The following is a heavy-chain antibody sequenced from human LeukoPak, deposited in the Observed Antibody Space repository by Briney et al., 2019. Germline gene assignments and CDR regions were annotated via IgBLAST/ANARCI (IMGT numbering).Heavy chain of an antibody. Sequence: SVKVSCKASGGTFSSYAISWVRQAPGQGLEWMGGIVPIFGTANYAQKFQGRVTITADESTSTAYMELSSLRSEDTAAYYCASTRERYSSSPSLEADDYWGQGTLVTVSS. CDR1: GGTFSSYA. V-gene: IGHV1-69*01. D-gene: IGHD6-6*01. J-gene: IGHJ4*02. CDR3: ASTRERYSSSPSLEADDY. CDR2: IVPIFGTA.